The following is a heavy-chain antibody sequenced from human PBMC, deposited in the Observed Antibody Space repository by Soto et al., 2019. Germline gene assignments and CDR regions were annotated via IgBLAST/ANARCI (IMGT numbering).Heavy chain of an antibody. D-gene: IGHD6-19*01. V-gene: IGHV3-23*01. Sequence: PGGSLRLSCAASGFTFSSYAMSWVRQAPGKGLEWVSAISGSGGSTYYADSVKGRFTISRDNSKNTLYLQMNSLRAEDTAVYYCAKMGSSGWYISQYYFDYWGQGTLVTVSS. CDR2: ISGSGGST. J-gene: IGHJ4*02. CDR1: GFTFSSYA. CDR3: AKMGSSGWYISQYYFDY.